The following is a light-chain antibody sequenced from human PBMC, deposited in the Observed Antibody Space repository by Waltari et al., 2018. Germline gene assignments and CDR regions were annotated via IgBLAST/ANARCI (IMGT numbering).Light chain of an antibody. Sequence: EIVLTQSPGTLSLSPGERVTLSCRASQSVSRALAWYQQKPGQAPRLLIYGASSRATGIPDGFSGSGSGTDFSLTISRLEPEDFAVYYCQHYVRLPVTFGQGTKVEIK. J-gene: IGKJ1*01. CDR3: QHYVRLPVT. CDR1: QSVSRA. CDR2: GAS. V-gene: IGKV3-20*01.